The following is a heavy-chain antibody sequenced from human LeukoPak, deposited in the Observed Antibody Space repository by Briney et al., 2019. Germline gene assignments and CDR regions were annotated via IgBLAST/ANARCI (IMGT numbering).Heavy chain of an antibody. CDR2: ISYDGSNK. J-gene: IGHJ4*02. CDR3: ARDVPDRYSYGSDY. V-gene: IGHV3-30*04. Sequence: PGGSLRLSCAASGFTFSSYAMHWVRQAPGKGLEWVAVISYDGSNKYYADSVKGRFTISRDNSKNTLYLQMNSLRAEDTAVYYCARDVPDRYSYGSDYWGQGTLVTVSS. CDR1: GFTFSSYA. D-gene: IGHD5-18*01.